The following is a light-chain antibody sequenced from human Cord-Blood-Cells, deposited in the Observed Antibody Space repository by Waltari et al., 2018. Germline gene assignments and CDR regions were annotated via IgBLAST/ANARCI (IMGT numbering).Light chain of an antibody. CDR3: QAWDSSTYV. Sequence: SYELTQPPSVSVSPGQTASTTCPGDKLGVKYACWYQQKPGQSPVLVIYQDSKRPSGIPERFSGSNSGNTATLTISGTQAMDEADYYCQAWDSSTYVFGTGTKVTVL. CDR1: KLGVKY. CDR2: QDS. J-gene: IGLJ1*01. V-gene: IGLV3-1*01.